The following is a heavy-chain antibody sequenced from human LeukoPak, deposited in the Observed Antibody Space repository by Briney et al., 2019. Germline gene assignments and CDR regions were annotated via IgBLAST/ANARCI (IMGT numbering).Heavy chain of an antibody. J-gene: IGHJ6*01. CDR2: INPSGGST. V-gene: IGHV1-46*01. D-gene: IGHD5-24*01. CDR3: AQSPRRDGYPPEDYYYYGMDV. Sequence: ASVKVSCKASGYTFTSYYMHWVRQAPGQGLEWMGIINPSGGSTSYAQKFQGRVTMTRDTSTSTAYMELSSLRSEDTAVYYCAQSPRRDGYPPEDYYYYGMDVWGQGTTVTVSS. CDR1: GYTFTSYY.